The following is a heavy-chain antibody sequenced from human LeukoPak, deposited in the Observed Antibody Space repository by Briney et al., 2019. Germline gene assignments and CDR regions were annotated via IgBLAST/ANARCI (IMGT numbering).Heavy chain of an antibody. CDR3: GKTTVGYSSGQKPAWPVDY. Sequence: PGGSLRLSCVASGFTFSNYAMSWVRQAPGKGLELVSGIYGSDDKTVYADPVKGRFTISRDNSRNTVYLQINSLRAEDTAVYYCGKTTVGYSSGQKPAWPVDYWGQGTLVTVSS. J-gene: IGHJ4*02. V-gene: IGHV3-23*01. CDR1: GFTFSNYA. CDR2: IYGSDDKT. D-gene: IGHD5-18*01.